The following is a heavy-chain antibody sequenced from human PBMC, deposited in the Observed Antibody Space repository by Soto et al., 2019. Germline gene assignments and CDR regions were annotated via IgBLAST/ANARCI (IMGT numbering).Heavy chain of an antibody. CDR3: AKSGGYYHNWFDP. Sequence: GGSLRLSCAASGFTFSSYGMHWVRQAPGKGLEWVAVISYDGSNKYYADSVKGRFTISRDNSKNTLYLQMNSLRAEDTAVYYCAKSGGYYHNWFDPWGQGTLVTVSS. CDR2: ISYDGSNK. D-gene: IGHD3-22*01. J-gene: IGHJ5*02. V-gene: IGHV3-30*18. CDR1: GFTFSSYG.